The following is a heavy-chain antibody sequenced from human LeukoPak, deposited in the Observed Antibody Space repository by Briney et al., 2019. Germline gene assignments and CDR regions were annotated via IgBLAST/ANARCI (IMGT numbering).Heavy chain of an antibody. CDR1: GYTFTGYY. Sequence: ASVKVSCKASGYTFTGYYMHWVRQAPGQGLESMGWFNPNSGGTNYAQKFQGWVTMTRDTSISTAYMELSRLRSDDTAVYYCARGVPSRYYYDRSGHFHLDYWGQGTLVTVSS. J-gene: IGHJ4*02. CDR2: FNPNSGGT. D-gene: IGHD3-22*01. CDR3: ARGVPSRYYYDRSGHFHLDY. V-gene: IGHV1-2*04.